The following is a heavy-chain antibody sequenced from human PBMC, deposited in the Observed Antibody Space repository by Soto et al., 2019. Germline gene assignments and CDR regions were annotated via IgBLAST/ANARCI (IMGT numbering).Heavy chain of an antibody. V-gene: IGHV4-59*01. CDR2: IYYSGST. J-gene: IGHJ3*01. Sequence: QVQLQESGPGLVKPSETLSLTCTVSGGSISSYYWSWIRQPPGKGLEWIGYIYYSGSTNYNPSLTRRVTISVDTSKHPFSRNLSSVTAADTAVYYCARVWGGAFDFWGQGTMVTVSS. CDR3: ARVWGGAFDF. CDR1: GGSISSYY. D-gene: IGHD1-26*01.